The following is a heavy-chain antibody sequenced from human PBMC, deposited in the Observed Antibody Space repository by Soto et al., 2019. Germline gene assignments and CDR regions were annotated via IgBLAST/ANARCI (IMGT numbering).Heavy chain of an antibody. CDR3: ARLDSYDILTGYYSRRYGMDV. CDR2: IIPIFGTA. V-gene: IGHV1-69*13. CDR1: GGTFSSYA. D-gene: IGHD3-9*01. J-gene: IGHJ6*02. Sequence: SVKVSCKASGGTFSSYAISWVRQAPGQGLEWMGGIIPIFGTANYAQKLQGRVTITADESTSTAYMELSSLRSEDTAVYYCARLDSYDILTGYYSRRYGMDVWGQGTTVTVSS.